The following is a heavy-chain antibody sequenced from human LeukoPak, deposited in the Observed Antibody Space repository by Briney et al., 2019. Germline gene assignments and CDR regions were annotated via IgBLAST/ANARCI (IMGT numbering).Heavy chain of an antibody. Sequence: SETLSLTCTVSGGSISSYYWSWIRQPPGKGLEWIGYIYYSGSTNYNPSLKSRVTISVDTSKNQFSLKLSSVTAADTAVYYCARAKGGVTFDMYYYYYYMDVWGKGTTVTVSS. D-gene: IGHD2-21*02. V-gene: IGHV4-59*08. J-gene: IGHJ6*03. CDR2: IYYSGST. CDR3: ARAKGGVTFDMYYYYYYMDV. CDR1: GGSISSYY.